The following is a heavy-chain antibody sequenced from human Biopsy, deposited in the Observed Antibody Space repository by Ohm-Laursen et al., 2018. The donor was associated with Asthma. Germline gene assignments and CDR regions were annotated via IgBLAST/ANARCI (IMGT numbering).Heavy chain of an antibody. D-gene: IGHD5-18*01. V-gene: IGHV3-48*02. CDR3: ARFKRGYSYGYAGVFDY. CDR2: ISSSSSTI. CDR1: GFTFRSYS. J-gene: IGHJ4*02. Sequence: LRLSRAASGFTFRSYSMNWVRQVPGKGLELVSYISSSSSTIYYADSVKGRFTISRDNAKNSLYLQMNSLRDEDTAVYYCARFKRGYSYGYAGVFDYWGQGTLVTVSS.